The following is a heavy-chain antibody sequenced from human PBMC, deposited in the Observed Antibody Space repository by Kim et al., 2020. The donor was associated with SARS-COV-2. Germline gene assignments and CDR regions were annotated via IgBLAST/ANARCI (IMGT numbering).Heavy chain of an antibody. D-gene: IGHD3-16*02. V-gene: IGHV3-74*01. CDR3: VRSVIVNGVFDL. J-gene: IGHJ3*01. Sequence: GGSLRLSCAASGFTFSNYWIHWVRQAPGKGLVWVARINSDASRISYADSVKGRFTISRENAKNTLYLQMNSLRAEDTAVYYCVRSVIVNGVFDLWCQGT. CDR2: INSDASRI. CDR1: GFTFSNYW.